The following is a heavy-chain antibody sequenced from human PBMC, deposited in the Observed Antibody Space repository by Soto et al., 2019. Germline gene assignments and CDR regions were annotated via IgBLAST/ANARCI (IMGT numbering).Heavy chain of an antibody. CDR2: IFDSWTT. J-gene: IGHJ4*02. V-gene: IGHV4-31*03. D-gene: IGHD6-19*01. CDR3: ASQASGWYPDY. Sequence: QVQLQESGPGLVKPSQTLSLTCTVSGGSISSGGYYWSWLRQHPGKGLEWIGYIFDSWTTYYNPSLKSRVTISIXPSKSQFSLRLTSVTATDTAVYYCASQASGWYPDYWGQGTLVTVSS. CDR1: GGSISSGGYY.